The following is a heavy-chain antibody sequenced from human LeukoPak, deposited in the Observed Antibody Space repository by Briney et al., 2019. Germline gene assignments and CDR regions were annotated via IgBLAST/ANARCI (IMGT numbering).Heavy chain of an antibody. CDR1: GGSISSGSYY. V-gene: IGHV4-61*02. CDR2: IYTSGST. J-gene: IGHJ4*02. D-gene: IGHD3-10*01. CDR3: AREIYGSGSYSYYFDY. Sequence: SETLSLTCTVSGGSISSGSYYWSWIRQPAGKGLEWIGRIYTSGSTNYNPSLKSRVTISVDTSKNQFSLKLSSVTAADTAMYYCAREIYGSGSYSYYFDYWGQGTLVTVSS.